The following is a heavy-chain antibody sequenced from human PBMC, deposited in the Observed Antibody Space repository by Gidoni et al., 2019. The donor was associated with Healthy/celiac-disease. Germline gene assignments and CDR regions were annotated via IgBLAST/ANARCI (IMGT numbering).Heavy chain of an antibody. CDR2: ISRDGSTK. CDR1: GFTFSSYY. Sequence: QVQLVESGGGLVQPGGSLVLSCSASGFTFSSYYMTWIRQAPGKGLGWVSNISRDGSTKYYADSVKGRFTISRDNAKNSLYLQMNSLRAEDTAVYYCARDAVPASVIVGAAGIDYWGQGTLVTVSS. J-gene: IGHJ4*02. V-gene: IGHV3-11*01. D-gene: IGHD1-26*01. CDR3: ARDAVPASVIVGAAGIDY.